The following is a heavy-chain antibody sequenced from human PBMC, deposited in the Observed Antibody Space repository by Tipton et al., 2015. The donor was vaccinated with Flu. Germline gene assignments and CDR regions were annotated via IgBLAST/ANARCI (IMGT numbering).Heavy chain of an antibody. V-gene: IGHV3-9*01. CDR3: AKESNGDYDLGAFDI. CDR1: GFTFDDYA. J-gene: IGHJ3*02. D-gene: IGHD4-17*01. Sequence: SLRLSCAASGFTFDDYAMHWVRQAPGKGLEWVSGISWNSGSIGYADSVKGRFTISRDNARNSLYLQMNSLRAEDAALYYCAKESNGDYDLGAFDIWGQGTMVTVSS. CDR2: ISWNSGSI.